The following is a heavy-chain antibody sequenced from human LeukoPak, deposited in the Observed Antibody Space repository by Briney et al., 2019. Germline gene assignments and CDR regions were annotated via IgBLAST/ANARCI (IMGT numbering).Heavy chain of an antibody. Sequence: PGGSLRLSCAASGFTFSSYSMNWVRQAPGKGLEWVSSISSSSTYIYYTDSVKGRFTISRDNAKNSLSLQMNSLRAEDTAVYYCATTSNAPGNHWGQGTLVTVSS. CDR1: GFTFSSYS. V-gene: IGHV3-21*01. J-gene: IGHJ5*02. CDR2: ISSSSTYI. CDR3: ATTSNAPGNH.